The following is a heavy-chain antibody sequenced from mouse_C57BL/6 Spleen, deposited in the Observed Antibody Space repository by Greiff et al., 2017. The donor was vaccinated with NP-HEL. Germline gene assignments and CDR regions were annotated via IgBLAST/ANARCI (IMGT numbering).Heavy chain of an antibody. Sequence: EVQGVESGGGLVQPKGSLKLSCAASGFSFNTYAMNWVRQAPGKGLEWVARIRSKSNNYATYYADSVKDRFTISRDDSESMLYLQMNNLKTEDTAMYYCVRQEDYYFDYWGQGTTLTVSS. CDR2: IRSKSNNYAT. V-gene: IGHV10-1*01. J-gene: IGHJ2*01. CDR3: VRQEDYYFDY. CDR1: GFSFNTYA.